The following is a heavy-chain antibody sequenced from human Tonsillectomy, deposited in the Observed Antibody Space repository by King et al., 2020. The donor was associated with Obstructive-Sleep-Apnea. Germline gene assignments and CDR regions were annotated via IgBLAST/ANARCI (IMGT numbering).Heavy chain of an antibody. CDR1: GFTFSSYA. Sequence: VQLVESGGGLVQPGGSLRLSCAASGFTFSSYAMSWVRQAPGKGLEWVSAISGSGGSTYYAVSVKGGFTISRDNSKNTLYLQMNSLRAEDTAVYYCAKDRVGNDFWRYIWFDPWGQGTLVTVSS. CDR2: ISGSGGST. V-gene: IGHV3-23*04. J-gene: IGHJ5*02. CDR3: AKDRVGNDFWRYIWFDP. D-gene: IGHD3-3*01.